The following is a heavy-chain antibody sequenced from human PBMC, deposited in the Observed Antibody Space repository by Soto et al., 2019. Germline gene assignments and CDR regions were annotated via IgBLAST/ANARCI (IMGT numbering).Heavy chain of an antibody. V-gene: IGHV3-66*01. Sequence: EVQLVESGGGLVQPGGSLRLSCAASGFTVRSSYKSWVRQAPGKGLEWVSLIYSGGSTYYADSVKGRFTFSRDNSNNTLYLQMNSLRAEDTAVYYCARSLLWFGELRYWGQGTLVTVSS. D-gene: IGHD3-10*01. CDR1: GFTVRSSY. CDR2: IYSGGST. J-gene: IGHJ4*02. CDR3: ARSLLWFGELRY.